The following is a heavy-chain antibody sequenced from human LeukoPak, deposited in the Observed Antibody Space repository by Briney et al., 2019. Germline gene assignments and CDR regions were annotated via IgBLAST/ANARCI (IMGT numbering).Heavy chain of an antibody. CDR3: ARVARMVRGAHYYGMDV. V-gene: IGHV4-59*01. CDR1: GGSISSYY. J-gene: IGHJ6*02. D-gene: IGHD3-10*01. CDR2: IYYSGST. Sequence: SETLSLTCTVSGGSISSYYWSWIRQPPGKGLEWIGYIYYSGSTNYNPSLKSRVTISVDTSKNHLSLKLSSVTAGDTAVYYCARVARMVRGAHYYGMDVWGQGTTVTVSS.